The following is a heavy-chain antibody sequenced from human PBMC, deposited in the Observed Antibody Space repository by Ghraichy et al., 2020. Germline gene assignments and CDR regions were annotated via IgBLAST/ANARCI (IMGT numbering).Heavy chain of an antibody. V-gene: IGHV3-7*01. D-gene: IGHD6-19*01. CDR3: ARDLGGGWYFDY. Sequence: GGSLRLSCAGSGFTFSSNWMTWVRQAPGKGLEWVGNIKQDGSERYYVDSVKGRFTISRDNAKNSLYLQMNSLRAEDTAVYYCARDLGGGWYFDYWGQGALVTVSS. J-gene: IGHJ4*02. CDR2: IKQDGSER. CDR1: GFTFSSNW.